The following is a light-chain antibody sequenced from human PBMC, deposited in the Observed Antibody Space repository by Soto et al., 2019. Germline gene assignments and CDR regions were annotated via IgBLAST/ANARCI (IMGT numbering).Light chain of an antibody. CDR1: QSVSNSY. Sequence: EIVLTQSPGTLSLSPGERATLSCRASQSVSNSYLAWYQQKPGQAPRLLIYAAATRATGIPDRFSGSGSGRDFMLTISRLEPEDFAVYYCQQYGSSPPITFGQGTRLEIK. CDR3: QQYGSSPPIT. CDR2: AAA. V-gene: IGKV3-20*01. J-gene: IGKJ5*01.